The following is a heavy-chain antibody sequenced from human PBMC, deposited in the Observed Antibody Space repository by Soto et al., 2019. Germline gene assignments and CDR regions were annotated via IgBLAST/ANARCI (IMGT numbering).Heavy chain of an antibody. D-gene: IGHD1-26*01. CDR1: GFTFSTYA. J-gene: IGHJ6*02. V-gene: IGHV3-23*01. CDR3: AKVSLGALTFTDYYYYGLDV. Sequence: GGSLRLSCAASGFTFSTYAMNWVRQAPGKGLEWVSAISGGGGSTYYVDSVEGRVTISRDNSKNTLYLQMNSLRAEDTAVYYCAKVSLGALTFTDYYYYGLDVWGQGTTVTVSS. CDR2: ISGGGGST.